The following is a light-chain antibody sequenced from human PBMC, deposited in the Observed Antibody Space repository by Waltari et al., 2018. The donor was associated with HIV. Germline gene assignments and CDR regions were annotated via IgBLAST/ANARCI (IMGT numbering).Light chain of an antibody. CDR3: QSYDTSLGVVV. V-gene: IGLV1-40*01. Sequence: QSVLTQPPSMSGAPGQRVTISCTGSSSNFGAGSDVHWYQQLPRATPRLLIYGNIYRPSGVPDLFSGSRSGTSASLAITGLQAEDEADYYCQSYDTSLGVVVFGGGTRLTVL. CDR2: GNI. J-gene: IGLJ2*01. CDR1: SSNFGAGSD.